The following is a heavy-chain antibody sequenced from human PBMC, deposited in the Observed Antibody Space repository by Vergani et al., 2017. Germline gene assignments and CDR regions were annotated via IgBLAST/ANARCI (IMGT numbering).Heavy chain of an antibody. CDR2: IDPSDSYT. J-gene: IGHJ6*02. Sequence: EVQLVQSGAEVKKPGESLRISCKGSGYSFTSYWISWVRQMPGKGLEWMGRIDPSDSYTNYSPSFQGHVTISADKSISTAYLQWSSLKASDTAMYYCALRVPYYDSSGSLGLRDYYYYYGMDVWGQGTTVTVSS. V-gene: IGHV5-10-1*01. CDR1: GYSFTSYW. CDR3: ALRVPYYDSSGSLGLRDYYYYYGMDV. D-gene: IGHD3-22*01.